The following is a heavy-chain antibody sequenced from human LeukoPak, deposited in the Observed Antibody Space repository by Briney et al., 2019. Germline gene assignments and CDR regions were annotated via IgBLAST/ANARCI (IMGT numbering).Heavy chain of an antibody. Sequence: PGGSLRLSCAASGFTFSSYTMNWIRQAPGKGLEWVSSTSGSGSYIYYADSVKGRFTISRDNAKKELYLQLNSLRVEDTAVYYCARGLTNWNDANWFDPWGQGTLVTVSS. CDR2: TSGSGSYI. V-gene: IGHV3-21*01. D-gene: IGHD1-1*01. CDR3: ARGLTNWNDANWFDP. J-gene: IGHJ5*02. CDR1: GFTFSSYT.